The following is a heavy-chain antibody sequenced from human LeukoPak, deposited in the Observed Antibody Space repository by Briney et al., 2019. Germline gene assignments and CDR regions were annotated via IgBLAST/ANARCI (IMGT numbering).Heavy chain of an antibody. Sequence: ASVKVSRKASGYTFTTYPLNWVRQAPGQGLEWMGWISTNTGNPTYAQAFTGRFVFSLDTSVNTAFLQINSLKPEDTAVYYCATLPSGWPGERPAIDIWGQGTMVTVSS. CDR2: ISTNTGNP. V-gene: IGHV7-4-1*02. CDR1: GYTFTTYP. D-gene: IGHD6-19*01. J-gene: IGHJ3*02. CDR3: ATLPSGWPGERPAIDI.